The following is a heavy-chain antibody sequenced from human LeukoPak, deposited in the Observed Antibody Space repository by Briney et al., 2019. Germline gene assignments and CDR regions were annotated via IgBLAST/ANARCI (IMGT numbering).Heavy chain of an antibody. J-gene: IGHJ4*02. CDR3: ARDSGNYPYYFDY. V-gene: IGHV4-4*07. D-gene: IGHD1-26*01. CDR2: IYTSGST. Sequence: PSETLSLTCTVSGDSISSYYWSWIRQPAGKGLEWIGRIYTSGSTNYNPSLRSRVTMSLDTSKNQFSLKLNSVTAADTAVYYCARDSGNYPYYFDYWGQGTLVTVSS. CDR1: GDSISSYY.